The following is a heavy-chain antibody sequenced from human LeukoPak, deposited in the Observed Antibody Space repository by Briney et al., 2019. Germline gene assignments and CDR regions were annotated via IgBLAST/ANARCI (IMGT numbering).Heavy chain of an antibody. Sequence: GASVKVSCKASGYTFTSYGISWVRQAPGQGLEWLGWIRVYNGNTDYAQKLQGRVTMTTDTSTSTAYMELRSLRSDDTAAYYCARSGRLETYYYDSSGYFYVDYWGEGTLVTVSS. V-gene: IGHV1-18*01. J-gene: IGHJ4*02. CDR2: IRVYNGNT. CDR1: GYTFTSYG. D-gene: IGHD3-22*01. CDR3: ARSGRLETYYYDSSGYFYVDY.